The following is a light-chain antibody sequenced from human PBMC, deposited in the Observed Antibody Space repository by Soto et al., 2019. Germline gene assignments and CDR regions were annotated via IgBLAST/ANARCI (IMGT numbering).Light chain of an antibody. J-gene: IGKJ4*01. Sequence: EIVMTQSPATLSVSPGERATLSCRAIQSVSINLAWYQQKPGQAPRLLIYGASTRATGIPARFSGSGSGTEFTLTISSLQSEDFAVYYCQQYNNWPLTFGGGTKVEIK. CDR1: QSVSIN. CDR2: GAS. CDR3: QQYNNWPLT. V-gene: IGKV3-15*01.